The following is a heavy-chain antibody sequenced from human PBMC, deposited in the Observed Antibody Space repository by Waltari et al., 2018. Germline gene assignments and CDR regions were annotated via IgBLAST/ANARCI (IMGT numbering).Heavy chain of an antibody. CDR1: GGSIISYY. D-gene: IGHD3-10*01. Sequence: QVQLQESGPGLVKPSETLSLTCTVSGGSIISYYWSWIRQPAGKGLEWIGLIYPGATPYTNPSRQTRIMMSVETSQNQFSLKLSSVTAADTAVYYCARIYGSGTFIYMDVWGKGTTVTVSS. CDR2: IYPGATP. CDR3: ARIYGSGTFIYMDV. J-gene: IGHJ6*03. V-gene: IGHV4-4*07.